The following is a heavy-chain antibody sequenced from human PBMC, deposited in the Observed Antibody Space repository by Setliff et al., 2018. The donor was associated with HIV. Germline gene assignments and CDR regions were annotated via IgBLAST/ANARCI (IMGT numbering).Heavy chain of an antibody. CDR3: ARATYISQFLQWSPDSSLYYYYMDV. V-gene: IGHV4-31*03. D-gene: IGHD3-3*01. CDR1: GASISSGGYY. J-gene: IGHJ6*03. CDR2: MSYSGSS. Sequence: LSLTCTVSGASISSGGYYWNWIRQLPGKGLEWIGYMSYSGSSFYKSSLKSRVTMSIDTSKNQFSVNMNSVTVADTAVYYCARATYISQFLQWSPDSSLYYYYMDVWGKGTTVTVSS.